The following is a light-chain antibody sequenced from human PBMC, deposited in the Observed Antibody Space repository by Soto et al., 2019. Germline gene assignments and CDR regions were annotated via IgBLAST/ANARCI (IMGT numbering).Light chain of an antibody. CDR3: SSYAGSNNF. CDR1: SSDVGRYNY. Sequence: QSALTQPPSASGSPGQSVTIYCTGTSSDVGRYNYVSWYQQHPGKAPKLMIYEVTKRPSGVPDRFSGSKSGNTASLTVSGLQADDEADYYCSSYAGSNNFFGGGTKLTVL. V-gene: IGLV2-8*01. CDR2: EVT. J-gene: IGLJ2*01.